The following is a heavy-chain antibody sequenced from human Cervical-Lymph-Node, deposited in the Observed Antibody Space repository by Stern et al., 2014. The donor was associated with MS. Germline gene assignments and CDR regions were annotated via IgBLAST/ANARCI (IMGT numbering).Heavy chain of an antibody. J-gene: IGHJ4*02. CDR3: TRGRGTNSYH. D-gene: IGHD2-2*01. CDR2: IRTKRYDETT. CDR1: GFTFGDYA. Sequence: QLVQSGGGLVQPGRSLRLSCTASGFTFGDYAMSWFRQAPGKGLEWVGFIRTKRYDETTQYGASVKGRFTISRDDSRSIAYLQMISLKSEDTAVYYCTRGRGTNSYHWGQGVLVTVSS. V-gene: IGHV3-49*03.